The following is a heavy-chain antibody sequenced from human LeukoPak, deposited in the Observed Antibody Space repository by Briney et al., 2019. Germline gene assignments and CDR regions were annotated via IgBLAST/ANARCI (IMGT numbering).Heavy chain of an antibody. CDR3: ARDRDYSNTERGFDY. J-gene: IGHJ4*02. Sequence: EASVKVSCETSGDTFTDYYIHWVRQAPGQGLEWMGWINPNSGERNSAQKFQGRVTMTGDSSISTAYMELSRVTSDDTAVYYCARDRDYSNTERGFDYWGQGTLVTVSS. V-gene: IGHV1-2*02. CDR1: GDTFTDYY. CDR2: INPNSGER. D-gene: IGHD4-11*01.